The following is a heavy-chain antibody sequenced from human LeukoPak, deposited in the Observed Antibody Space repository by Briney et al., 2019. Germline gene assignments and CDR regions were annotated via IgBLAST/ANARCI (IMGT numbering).Heavy chain of an antibody. V-gene: IGHV4-59*08. CDR1: GGSISGYY. CDR2: IYYSGST. J-gene: IGHJ4*02. CDR3: ARHPESYFFDY. Sequence: SETLSLTCTVSGGSISGYYWSWIRQPPGKGLEWIGFIYYSGSTKYNPSLKSRVTISADTSKNQVSLTLSSVTAADTAVYYCARHPESYFFDYWGQGTLVTVSS.